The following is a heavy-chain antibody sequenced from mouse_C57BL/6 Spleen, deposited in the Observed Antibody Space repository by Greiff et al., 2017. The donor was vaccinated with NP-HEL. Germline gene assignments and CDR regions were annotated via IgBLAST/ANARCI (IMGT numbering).Heavy chain of an antibody. CDR3: ARDKDGSSNDWYFDV. D-gene: IGHD1-1*01. CDR2: ILPGSGST. V-gene: IGHV1-9*01. Sequence: QVQLQQSGAELMKPGASVKLSCKATGYTFTGYWIEWVKQRPGHGLEWIGEILPGSGSTNYNEKFKGKATFTADTSSNPAYMQLSSRTTEDSALDYCARDKDGSSNDWYFDVWGSGTTVTVSS. CDR1: GYTFTGYW. J-gene: IGHJ1*01.